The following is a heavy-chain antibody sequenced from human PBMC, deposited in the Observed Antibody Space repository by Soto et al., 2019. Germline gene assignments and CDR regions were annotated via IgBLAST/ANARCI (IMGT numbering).Heavy chain of an antibody. CDR1: GFTFSSYA. D-gene: IGHD6-13*01. Sequence: GGSLRLSCAASGFTFSSYAMSWVRQAPGKGLEWVSAISGSGGSTYYADSVKGRFTISRDNSKNTLYLQMNSLRAEDTAVYYCAKHSVAAAGRYYYYGMDVWGQGTTVTVSS. CDR3: AKHSVAAAGRYYYYGMDV. V-gene: IGHV3-23*01. J-gene: IGHJ6*02. CDR2: ISGSGGST.